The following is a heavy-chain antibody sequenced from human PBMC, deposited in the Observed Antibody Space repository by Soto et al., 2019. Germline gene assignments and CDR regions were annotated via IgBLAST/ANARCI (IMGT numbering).Heavy chain of an antibody. J-gene: IGHJ5*02. CDR3: ASEPAYCSGGSCYSGGWFDP. V-gene: IGHV6-1*01. CDR2: TYYRSKWYN. CDR1: GDSVSSNSAA. Sequence: QTLSLTCAISGDSVSSNSAAWNWIRQSPSRGLEWLGRTYYRSKWYNDYAVSVKSRITINPDTSKNQFSLKLSSVTAADTAVYYCASEPAYCSGGSCYSGGWFDPWGQGTLVTVSS. D-gene: IGHD2-15*01.